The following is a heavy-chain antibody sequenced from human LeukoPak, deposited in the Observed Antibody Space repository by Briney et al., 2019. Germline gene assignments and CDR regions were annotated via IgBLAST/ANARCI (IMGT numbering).Heavy chain of an antibody. CDR3: ASFPRGDLALIILDY. J-gene: IGHJ4*02. Sequence: GGSLRLSCAASGFTFTRHAMTWVRQAPGKGLEWVSGISASGDSTNYADSVKGRFTISRDNSKNTLSLQLNSLRAEDTAVYYCASFPRGDLALIILDYLGQGTLVTVSS. CDR2: ISASGDST. V-gene: IGHV3-23*01. D-gene: IGHD2-21*01. CDR1: GFTFTRHA.